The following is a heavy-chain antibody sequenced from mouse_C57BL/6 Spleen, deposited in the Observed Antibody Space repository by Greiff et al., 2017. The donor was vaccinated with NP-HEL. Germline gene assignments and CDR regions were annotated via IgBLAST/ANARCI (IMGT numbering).Heavy chain of an antibody. CDR2: INPSTGGT. J-gene: IGHJ4*01. CDR3: ARWGERELGYAMDY. Sequence: VQLKESGPELVKPGASVKISCKASGYSFTGYYMNWVKQSPEKSLEWIGEINPSTGGTTYNQKFKAKATLTVDKSSSTAYMQLKSLTSEDSAVYYCARWGERELGYAMDYWGQGTSVTVSS. CDR1: GYSFTGYY. V-gene: IGHV1-42*01.